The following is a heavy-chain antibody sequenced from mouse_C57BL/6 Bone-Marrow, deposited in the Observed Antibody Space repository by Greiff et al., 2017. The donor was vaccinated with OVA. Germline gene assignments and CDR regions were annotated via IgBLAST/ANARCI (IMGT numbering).Heavy chain of an antibody. V-gene: IGHV1-72*01. CDR2: IDPNSGGT. J-gene: IGHJ1*03. CDR3: ARGYYYGSSYWYFDV. D-gene: IGHD1-1*01. CDR1: GYTFTSYW. Sequence: VQLQQPGAELVKPGASVKLSCKASGYTFTSYWMHWVKQRPGRGLEWIGRIDPNSGGTKYNEKFKSKATLTVDKPSSTAYMQLSSLTSEESAVYYCARGYYYGSSYWYFDVWGTGTTVTVSS.